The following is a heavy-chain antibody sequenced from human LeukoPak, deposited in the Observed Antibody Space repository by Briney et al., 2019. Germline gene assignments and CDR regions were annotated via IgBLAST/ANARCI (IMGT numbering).Heavy chain of an antibody. CDR2: ITSSSS. J-gene: IGHJ6*04. Sequence: GGSLRLSCAASGFTLSTYSMNWVRQAPGKGLEWVSSITSSSSYYADSEKGRFTISRDNAKNSLFPQMNSLRAEDTAVYFCARDPDPHDYGDYEEGFWYYYAMDVWGKGATVTVSS. CDR3: ARDPDPHDYGDYEEGFWYYYAMDV. V-gene: IGHV3-21*01. CDR1: GFTLSTYS. D-gene: IGHD4-17*01.